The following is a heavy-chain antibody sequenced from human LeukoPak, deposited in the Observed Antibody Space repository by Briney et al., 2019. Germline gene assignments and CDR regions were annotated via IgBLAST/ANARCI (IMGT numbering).Heavy chain of an antibody. CDR2: ISAYNGNT. CDR3: ARVNMIAVAAPYFDY. D-gene: IGHD3-22*01. J-gene: IGHJ4*02. Sequence: ASVKVSCKASGYTFASYGISWVRQAPGQGLEWMGWISAYNGNTNYAQKLQGRVTMTTDTSTSTAYMELRSLRSDDTAVYYCARVNMIAVAAPYFDYWGQGTLVTVSS. CDR1: GYTFASYG. V-gene: IGHV1-18*01.